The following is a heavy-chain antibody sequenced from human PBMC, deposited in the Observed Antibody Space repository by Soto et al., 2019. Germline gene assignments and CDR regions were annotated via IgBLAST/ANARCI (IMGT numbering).Heavy chain of an antibody. J-gene: IGHJ4*02. Sequence: ASVKVSCKISGYTLSELSMYWVRQAPGKGLEWMGGFDPEDGETIYAQKFQSRVTMTEDISTDTAYLDLSSLRSEDTAVYYCTTGLWFGESGYFAFWGQGTLVTVSS. CDR2: FDPEDGET. CDR1: GYTLSELS. V-gene: IGHV1-24*01. CDR3: TTGLWFGESGYFAF. D-gene: IGHD3-10*01.